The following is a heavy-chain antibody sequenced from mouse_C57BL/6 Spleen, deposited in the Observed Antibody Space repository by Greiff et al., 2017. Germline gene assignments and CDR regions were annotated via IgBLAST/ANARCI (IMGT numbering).Heavy chain of an antibody. D-gene: IGHD2-3*01. CDR2: INYDGSST. CDR3: ARVGDGYYGDAMDY. CDR1: GFTFSDYY. V-gene: IGHV5-16*01. Sequence: EVHLVESEGGLVQPGSSMKLSCTASGFTFSDYYMAWVRQVPEKGLEWVANINYDGSSTYYLDSLKSRFIISRDNAKNILYLQMSSLKSEDTATYYCARVGDGYYGDAMDYWGQGTSVTVSS. J-gene: IGHJ4*01.